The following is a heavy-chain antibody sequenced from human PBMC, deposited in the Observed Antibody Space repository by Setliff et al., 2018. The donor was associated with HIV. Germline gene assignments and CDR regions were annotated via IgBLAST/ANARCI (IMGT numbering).Heavy chain of an antibody. CDR1: GYTFTSYD. V-gene: IGHV1-8*02. D-gene: IGHD3-16*02. CDR3: ANAAVDPRYLWGSYRPVAFDI. J-gene: IGHJ3*02. CDR2: MNPNSGNT. Sequence: GASVKVSCKASGYTFTSYDINWVRQATGQGLEWMGWMNPNSGNTGYAQKFQGRVTMTRNTSISTAYMELSSLRSEDTAVYYCANAAVDPRYLWGSYRPVAFDIWGQGTMVTVSS.